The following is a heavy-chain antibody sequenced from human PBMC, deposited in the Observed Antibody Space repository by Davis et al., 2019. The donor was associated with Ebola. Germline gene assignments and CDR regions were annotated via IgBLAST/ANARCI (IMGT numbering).Heavy chain of an antibody. V-gene: IGHV1-8*01. J-gene: IGHJ3*02. Sequence: AASVKVSCKASGYTFTSYDINWVRQATGQGLEWMGWMNPNSGNTGYAQKFQGRVTMTRNTSISTAYMELSSLRSEDTAVYYCARHSGSYPGDAFDIWGQGTMVTVSS. CDR2: MNPNSGNT. CDR1: GYTFTSYD. CDR3: ARHSGSYPGDAFDI. D-gene: IGHD1-26*01.